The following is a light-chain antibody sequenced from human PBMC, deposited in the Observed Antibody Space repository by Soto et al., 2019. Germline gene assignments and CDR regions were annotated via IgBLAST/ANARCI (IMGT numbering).Light chain of an antibody. CDR2: RNN. Sequence: QSVLTQPPSASGTPGKRVTISCSGGSSNIGSNYVYWYQQVPGTAPKLLVYRNNQRPSGVPALFSGSKSGTSASLAISGLRPEDEADYCCAAWDDSLSGVVFGGGTKLTVL. J-gene: IGLJ3*02. CDR3: AAWDDSLSGVV. CDR1: SSNIGSNY. V-gene: IGLV1-47*01.